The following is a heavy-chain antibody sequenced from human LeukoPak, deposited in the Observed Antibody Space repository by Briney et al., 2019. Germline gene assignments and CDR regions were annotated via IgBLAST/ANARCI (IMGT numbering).Heavy chain of an antibody. J-gene: IGHJ4*02. CDR2: ISSSSSYI. D-gene: IGHD3-22*01. V-gene: IGHV3-21*01. Sequence: PGGSLRLSCAASGFTFSSYSMNWVRQAPGKGLEWVSSISSSSSYIYYADSVKGRFTISRDNAKNSLYLQMNSLRAEDTAVYYCARADDSSGYYPSDYWGQGTLVTVSS. CDR3: ARADDSSGYYPSDY. CDR1: GFTFSSYS.